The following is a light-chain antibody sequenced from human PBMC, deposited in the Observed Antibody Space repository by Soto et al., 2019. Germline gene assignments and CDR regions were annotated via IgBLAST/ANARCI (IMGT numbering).Light chain of an antibody. CDR2: GAS. J-gene: IGKJ5*01. CDR3: QQYNNWPPIT. Sequence: EVVMTQSPVTLSLSPGERSTLSFMSSQSVRSSVACYQQKPGQAPRLLFYGASTRATGIPARFSGSGSGTEFTLTISSLQSEDVAVYYCQQYNNWPPITFGQGTRLEIK. CDR1: QSVRSS. V-gene: IGKV3-15*01.